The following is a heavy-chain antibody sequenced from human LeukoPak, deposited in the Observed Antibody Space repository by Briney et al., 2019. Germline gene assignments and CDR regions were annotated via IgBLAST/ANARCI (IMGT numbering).Heavy chain of an antibody. CDR1: GFTFSDHC. D-gene: IGHD3-10*01. CDR3: ARESGGGVLGYFDL. V-gene: IGHV3-72*01. J-gene: IGHJ2*01. CDR2: TRNKANSYTT. Sequence: PGGSLRLSCAASGFTFSDHCMDWVRQAPGKGLEWVGRTRNKANSYTTEYAASVKGRFTISRDDSKKSLYLRMNSLKTEDTAVYYCARESGGGVLGYFDLWGRGTLVSVSS.